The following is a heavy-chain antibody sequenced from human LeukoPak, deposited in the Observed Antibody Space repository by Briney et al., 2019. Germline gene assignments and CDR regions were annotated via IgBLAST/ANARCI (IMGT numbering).Heavy chain of an antibody. Sequence: GESLKISCKGSGYRFTTYWIGWVRQMPGKGLEWMGIIYPGDSATRYSPSFQGQVTISADRSISTAYLQWSSLKASDTAIYHCARQGCSGGSCYPPTYYYGMDVWGHGTTVTVSS. J-gene: IGHJ6*02. D-gene: IGHD2-15*01. CDR3: ARQGCSGGSCYPPTYYYGMDV. CDR1: GYRFTTYW. V-gene: IGHV5-51*01. CDR2: IYPGDSAT.